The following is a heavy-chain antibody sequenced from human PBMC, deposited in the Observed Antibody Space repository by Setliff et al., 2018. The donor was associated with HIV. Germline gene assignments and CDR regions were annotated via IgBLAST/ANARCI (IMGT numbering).Heavy chain of an antibody. CDR3: ATSSSWSTFDY. CDR1: GGSVRSHY. D-gene: IGHD6-13*01. J-gene: IGHJ4*02. Sequence: SETLSLTCTVSGGSVRSHYWTWIRQSPVKGLEWIGYFHYTGNTNYNPSLKSRATISVDTSKNQFSLKMRSVNAADTAVYYCATSSSWSTFDYWGQGTPVTVSS. V-gene: IGHV4-59*02. CDR2: FHYTGNT.